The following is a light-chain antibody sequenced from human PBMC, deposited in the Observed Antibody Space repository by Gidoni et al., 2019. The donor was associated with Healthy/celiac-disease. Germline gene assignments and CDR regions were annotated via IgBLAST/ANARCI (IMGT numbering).Light chain of an antibody. CDR3: QAWDSSIVV. CDR1: TLGDKY. Sequence: SYELTQPPSVSVAPGQTASITCSGDTLGDKYACWYQQKPGQSPVLVIYQDSKRPSGIPERFSGSNSGNTATLTISWTPAMDDADYYCQAWDSSIVVFGGGTKLTVL. V-gene: IGLV3-1*01. J-gene: IGLJ2*01. CDR2: QDS.